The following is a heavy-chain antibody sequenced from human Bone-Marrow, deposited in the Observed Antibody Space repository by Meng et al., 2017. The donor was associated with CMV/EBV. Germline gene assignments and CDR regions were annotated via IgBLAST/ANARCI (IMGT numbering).Heavy chain of an antibody. J-gene: IGHJ5*02. CDR1: SLRGHY. Sequence: SLRGHYWSWIRQRPGKGLEWIGEVNHSGNTNYNPSLKSRVTISVDTSKNQFSLKLSSVTAADTAVYYCARVEGVWLELRRSVWFDPWGQGTLVTVSS. V-gene: IGHV4-34*01. D-gene: IGHD1-7*01. CDR3: ARVEGVWLELRRSVWFDP. CDR2: VNHSGNT.